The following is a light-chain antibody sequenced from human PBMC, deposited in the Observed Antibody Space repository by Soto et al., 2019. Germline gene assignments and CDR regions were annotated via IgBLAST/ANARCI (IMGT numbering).Light chain of an antibody. CDR3: QQYNTWPPAYT. V-gene: IGKV3-15*01. Sequence: EIVMTQSPATLSLSPGERATLSCRASQSISNNLAWYQQKPGQAPRLLIYGASTRATGIPARFSGSGSGTEFSLTISSLQSEDFAIYYCQQYNTWPPAYTFGQGTKLEIK. CDR1: QSISNN. J-gene: IGKJ2*01. CDR2: GAS.